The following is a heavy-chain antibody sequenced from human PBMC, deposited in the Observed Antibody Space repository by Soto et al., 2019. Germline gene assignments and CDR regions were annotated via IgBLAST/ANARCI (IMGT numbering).Heavy chain of an antibody. CDR2: IIPIFGTA. Sequence: GTSAEVSCKESGGTCGSNASRWVRQAHGQGLEWMGGIIPIFGTANYAQKFQGRVTITADESTSTAYMELSSLRSEDTAVYYCSARGPVVPAAIPDAFDIWGQGTMVTVSS. D-gene: IGHD2-2*02. CDR3: SARGPVVPAAIPDAFDI. CDR1: GGTCGSNA. V-gene: IGHV1-69*13. J-gene: IGHJ3*02.